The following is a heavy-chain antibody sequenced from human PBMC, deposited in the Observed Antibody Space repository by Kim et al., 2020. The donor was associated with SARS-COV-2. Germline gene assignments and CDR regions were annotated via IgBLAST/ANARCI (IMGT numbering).Heavy chain of an antibody. CDR3: AIKYGLDV. CDR2: ISSSGHT. Sequence: GGSLRLSCAASGITVSSNILTWVRQAPGKVLEPIAYISSSGHTQYAESVRGRFTTSTDDAKNSLDLQMNSLRAEDTAVYYCAIKYGLDVWCQGTTVTVS. V-gene: IGHV3-21*05. CDR1: GITVSSNI. J-gene: IGHJ6*02.